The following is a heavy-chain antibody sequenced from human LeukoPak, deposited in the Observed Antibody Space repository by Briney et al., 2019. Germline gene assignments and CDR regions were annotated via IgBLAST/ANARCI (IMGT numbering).Heavy chain of an antibody. V-gene: IGHV4-59*01. CDR1: GGSISSYY. CDR3: ARTNPSKRGPITILGDWFDP. D-gene: IGHD3-9*01. J-gene: IGHJ5*02. CDR2: IYYSGST. Sequence: PSETLSLTCTVSGGSISSYYWSWIRQPPGKGLERSGYIYYSGSTNYNPSLKSRVTISVDTSKNQFPLKLSSVTAADTAVYYCARTNPSKRGPITILGDWFDPWGQGTLVTVSS.